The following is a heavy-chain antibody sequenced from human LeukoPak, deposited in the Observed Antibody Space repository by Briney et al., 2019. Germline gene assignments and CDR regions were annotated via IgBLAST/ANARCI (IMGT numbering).Heavy chain of an antibody. J-gene: IGHJ4*02. CDR1: GFTFSNYW. Sequence: GGSLRLSCAASGFTFSNYWMTWVRQAPGKGLEWVANIKQDGSATYYVDSVKGRFTISRDNAKTSLYLQMNSLRAGDTAVYYCARETEIYTTSWSVALDYWGQGTLVTVSS. D-gene: IGHD6-13*01. CDR2: IKQDGSAT. CDR3: ARETEIYTTSWSVALDY. V-gene: IGHV3-7*01.